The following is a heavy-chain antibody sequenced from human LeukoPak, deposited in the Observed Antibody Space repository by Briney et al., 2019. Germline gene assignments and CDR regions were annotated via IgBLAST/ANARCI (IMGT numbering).Heavy chain of an antibody. V-gene: IGHV4-4*08. CDR3: ARGDLRPARYYYMDV. CDR1: DGSISSYY. CDR2: IHHTGST. J-gene: IGHJ6*03. Sequence: SETLSLTCTVSDGSISSYYWSWIRQPPGKELEWIAYIHHTGSTNSNPSLKSRVTISMDTSKNQFSLKLSSVTAADTAVYYCARGDLRPARYYYMDVWGKGTTVTVSS.